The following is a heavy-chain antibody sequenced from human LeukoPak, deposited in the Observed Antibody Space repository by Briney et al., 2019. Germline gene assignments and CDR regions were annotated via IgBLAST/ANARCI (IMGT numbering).Heavy chain of an antibody. V-gene: IGHV4-59*08. CDR2: IYYSGST. CDR3: ARGIVVEPAAMSWFDS. CDR1: GGSISSYY. Sequence: SETPSLTCTVSGGSISSYYWSWIRQPPGKRLEWIGYIYYSGSTNYNPSLESRVTISVDTSKNQFSLKLSSVTAADTAVYYCARGIVVEPAAMSWFDSWGQGTLVTVSS. D-gene: IGHD2-2*01. J-gene: IGHJ5*01.